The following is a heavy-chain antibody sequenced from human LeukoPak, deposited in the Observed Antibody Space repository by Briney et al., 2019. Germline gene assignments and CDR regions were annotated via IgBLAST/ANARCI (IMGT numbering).Heavy chain of an antibody. V-gene: IGHV3-9*01. CDR1: GFTFDDYA. Sequence: GGSLRLSCAASGFTFDDYAMHWVRHAPGKGLEWVSGISWNSGSIGYADSVKGRFTISRDNAKNSLYLQMNSLRAEDTALYYCAKAASSYDFWSGYLLTGGGHYFDYWGQGTLVTVSS. CDR2: ISWNSGSI. D-gene: IGHD3-3*01. CDR3: AKAASSYDFWSGYLLTGGGHYFDY. J-gene: IGHJ4*02.